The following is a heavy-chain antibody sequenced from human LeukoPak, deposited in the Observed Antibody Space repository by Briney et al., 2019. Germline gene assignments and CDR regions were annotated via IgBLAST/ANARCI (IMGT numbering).Heavy chain of an antibody. CDR2: IKEDGSEK. V-gene: IGHV3-7*03. CDR1: GFTFSSYW. D-gene: IGHD3-10*01. CDR3: ARLHSAVYYGDAFDI. Sequence: GGSLRLSCAVSGFTFSSYWMTWVRQAPGKGLEWVAKIKEDGSEKYYVDSVEGRFTVSRDNVKNSLFLQMNSLRVEDTAAYYCARLHSAVYYGDAFDIWGQGTMVTVSS. J-gene: IGHJ3*02.